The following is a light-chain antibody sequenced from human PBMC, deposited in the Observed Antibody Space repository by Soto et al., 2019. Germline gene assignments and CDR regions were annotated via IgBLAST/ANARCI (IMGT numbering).Light chain of an antibody. V-gene: IGKV3D-20*02. J-gene: IGKJ3*01. CDR1: QTISSSY. Sequence: EIVLTQSPGTLCLSPGERAALSCRASQTISSSYLAWYQQKPGQAPRLLIYDASSRATGIPDRFSGSGSGTDFTLTISSLEPEDFAVYYCQHRSSWPGAFGPGTKVDIK. CDR3: QHRSSWPGA. CDR2: DAS.